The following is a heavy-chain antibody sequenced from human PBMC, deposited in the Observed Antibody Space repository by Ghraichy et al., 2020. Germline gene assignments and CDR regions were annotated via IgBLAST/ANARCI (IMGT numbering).Heavy chain of an antibody. CDR1: GFTFSSYA. CDR3: AKDQPYYDSSGYYIGPDAFDI. J-gene: IGHJ3*02. V-gene: IGHV3-23*01. D-gene: IGHD3-22*01. Sequence: ETLSLTCAASGFTFSSYAMSWVRQAPGKGLEWVSAISGSGGSTYYADSVKGRFTISRDNSKNTLYLQMNSLRAEDTAVYYCAKDQPYYDSSGYYIGPDAFDIWGQGTMVTVSS. CDR2: ISGSGGST.